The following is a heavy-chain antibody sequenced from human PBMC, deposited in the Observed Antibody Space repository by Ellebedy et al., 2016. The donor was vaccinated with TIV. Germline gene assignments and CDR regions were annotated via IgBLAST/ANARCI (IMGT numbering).Heavy chain of an antibody. CDR3: ARAQYCGGDCYSGDAFDI. Sequence: GESLKISXAASGFTFSSYGMHWVRQAPGKGLEWVAVIWYDGSNKYYADSVKGRFTISRDNSKNTLYLQMNSLRAEDTAVYYCARAQYCGGDCYSGDAFDIWGQGTMVTVSS. CDR1: GFTFSSYG. J-gene: IGHJ3*02. D-gene: IGHD2-21*02. CDR2: IWYDGSNK. V-gene: IGHV3-33*01.